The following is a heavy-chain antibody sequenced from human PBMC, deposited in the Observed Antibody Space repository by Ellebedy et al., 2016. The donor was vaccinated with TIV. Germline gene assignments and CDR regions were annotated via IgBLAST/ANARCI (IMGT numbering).Heavy chain of an antibody. D-gene: IGHD5/OR15-5a*01. V-gene: IGHV3-13*01. CDR2: IGAGSDT. J-gene: IGHJ2*01. Sequence: GESLKISCAASCFTFSRYDFHWVRQATGKGLEWVSAIGAGSDTYYEGSVKGRFTISRENAQNSLYLQMNNLRDGDTAVYYCAREIVDIVSTDWCFDLWGRGTLVTVAS. CDR1: CFTFSRYD. CDR3: AREIVDIVSTDWCFDL.